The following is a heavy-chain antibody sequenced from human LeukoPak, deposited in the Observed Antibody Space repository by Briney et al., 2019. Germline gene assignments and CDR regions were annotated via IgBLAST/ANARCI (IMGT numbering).Heavy chain of an antibody. CDR1: GGSFSGYY. CDR3: ASGYSYSSGSYHP. V-gene: IGHV3-66*01. Sequence: ETLSLTCAVYGGSFSGYYWSWIRQPPGKGLEWVSVLYSGGGTSYADSVKGRFTVSRDNSKNTFYLQMNSLRAEDTAVYYCASGYSYSSGSYHPWGQGTLVTVSS. J-gene: IGHJ5*02. CDR2: LYSGGGT. D-gene: IGHD3-10*01.